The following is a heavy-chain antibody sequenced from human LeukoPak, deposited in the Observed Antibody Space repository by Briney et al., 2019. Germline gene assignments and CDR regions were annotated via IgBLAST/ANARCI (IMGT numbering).Heavy chain of an antibody. CDR3: ARLDNRYYDSSGYYGGWVDY. D-gene: IGHD3-22*01. V-gene: IGHV5-51*02. CDR1: AGSFTGYC. CDR2: IFTGDSDT. Sequence: AGALKVPCKRAAGSFTGYCAVCVGQMAGEGVEWMVIIFTGDSDTRYSPSFQGQVTISADKSISTAYLQWSSLKASDTAMYYCARLDNRYYDSSGYYGGWVDYWGQGTLVTVSS. J-gene: IGHJ4*02.